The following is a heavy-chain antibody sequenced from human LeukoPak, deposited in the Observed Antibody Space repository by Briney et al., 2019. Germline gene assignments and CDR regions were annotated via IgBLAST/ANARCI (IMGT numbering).Heavy chain of an antibody. CDR2: IYYSGST. CDR1: GGSISSYY. Sequence: SETLSLTCTVSGGSISSYYWSWIRQPPGKGLEWIGYIYYSGSTNYNPSLKSRVTISVDTSKNQFSLKLNSVTAADTAVYFCARGPYSYDSSGAFDIWGQGTMVTVSS. CDR3: ARGPYSYDSSGAFDI. D-gene: IGHD3-22*01. J-gene: IGHJ3*02. V-gene: IGHV4-59*08.